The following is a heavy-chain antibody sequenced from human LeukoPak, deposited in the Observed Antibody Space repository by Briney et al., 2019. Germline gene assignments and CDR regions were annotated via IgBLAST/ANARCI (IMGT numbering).Heavy chain of an antibody. Sequence: GGSLRLSCAASGVTFSSYWMSWVRQAPGKGLEWVSGISWNSGSIGYADSVKGRFTISRDNAKNSLYLQMNSLRAEDTALYYCAKVTMVRGVIFFDYWGQGTLVSVSS. CDR3: AKVTMVRGVIFFDY. CDR1: GVTFSSYW. V-gene: IGHV3-9*01. D-gene: IGHD3-10*01. J-gene: IGHJ4*02. CDR2: ISWNSGSI.